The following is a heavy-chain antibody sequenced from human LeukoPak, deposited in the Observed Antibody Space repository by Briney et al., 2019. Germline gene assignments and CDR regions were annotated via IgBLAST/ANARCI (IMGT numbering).Heavy chain of an antibody. D-gene: IGHD2-2*01. CDR2: ISAYNGNT. Sequence: ASVKVSCKASGYTFTSYGISWVRQAPGQGLEWMGWISAYNGNTNYAQKLQGRVTMTTDTSTSTAYMELRSLRSDDTAAYYCARVFGVPASQRDFDYWGQGTLVTVSS. CDR3: ARVFGVPASQRDFDY. V-gene: IGHV1-18*01. J-gene: IGHJ4*02. CDR1: GYTFTSYG.